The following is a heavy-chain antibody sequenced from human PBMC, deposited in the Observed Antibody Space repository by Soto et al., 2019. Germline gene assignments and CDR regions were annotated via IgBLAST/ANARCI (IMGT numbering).Heavy chain of an antibody. D-gene: IGHD3-3*01. J-gene: IGHJ4*02. CDR1: GFSLTTSGVG. V-gene: IGHV2-5*02. CDR3: AHRVLRTVFGLVTTTAIYFDF. CDR2: IYWDDDK. Sequence: QITLNESGPTVVRPTETLTLTCRFSGFSLTTSGVGVGWVRQYPGKAPEWLALIYWDDDKRYSESLKSRLTITKDTSKNQVDLTVANLDPTDTATYYCAHRVLRTVFGLVTTTAIYFDFWGQRTPVAVSS.